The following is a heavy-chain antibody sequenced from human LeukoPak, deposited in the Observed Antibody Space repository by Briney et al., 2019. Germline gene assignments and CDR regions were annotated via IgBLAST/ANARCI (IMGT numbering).Heavy chain of an antibody. CDR2: INPSGGST. CDR3: ARDGVDRVDSSGLGIESYYYGMDV. CDR1: GYTFTSYY. Sequence: ASVKVSCKASGYTFTSYYMHWVRQAPGQGLEWMGIINPSGGSTSYAQKFQGRVTMTRDTSTSTVYMELSSLRSEDTAVYYCARDGVDRVDSSGLGIESYYYGMDVWGQGTTVTVSS. D-gene: IGHD3-22*01. V-gene: IGHV1-46*01. J-gene: IGHJ6*02.